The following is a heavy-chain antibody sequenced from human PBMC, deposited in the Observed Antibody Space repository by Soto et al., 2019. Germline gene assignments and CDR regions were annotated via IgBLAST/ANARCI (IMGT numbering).Heavy chain of an antibody. CDR3: AATLVRAGIIYFYYYYGLDV. CDR2: VTGSGTST. CDR1: GFTFSSYA. J-gene: IGHJ6*02. V-gene: IGHV3-23*01. Sequence: GGSLRLSCAASGFTFSSYAMTWVRQAPGGGLKWVSGVTGSGTSTYYADSVKGRFTISRDNSKNTLYLQMNNLRAEDTAVYYCAATLVRAGIIYFYYYYGLDVWGQGTTVTVSS. D-gene: IGHD3-10*01.